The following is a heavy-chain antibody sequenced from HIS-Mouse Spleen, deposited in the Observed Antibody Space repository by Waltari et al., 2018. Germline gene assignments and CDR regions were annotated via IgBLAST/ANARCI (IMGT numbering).Heavy chain of an antibody. CDR2: MNPKSGNT. CDR3: ARGHDYSNYFDY. D-gene: IGHD4-4*01. V-gene: IGHV1-8*01. CDR1: GYTFTSYD. J-gene: IGHJ4*02. Sequence: QLVQSGAEVKKPGASVKVSCKASGYTFTSYDINWVRQATGQGLEWMGWMNPKSGNTGYAKKLQGRVTMTRNTSISTAYMELRSLRSEDTAVYYCARGHDYSNYFDYWGQGTLVTVSS.